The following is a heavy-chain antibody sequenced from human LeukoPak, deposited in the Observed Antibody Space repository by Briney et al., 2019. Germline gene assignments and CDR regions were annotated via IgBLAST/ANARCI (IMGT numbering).Heavy chain of an antibody. CDR2: IYYSGST. Sequence: SETLSLTCTVSGGSISSYYWSWIRQPPGKGLEWIGYIYYSGSTSYNPSLKSRVTISVDTSKNQFSLKLTSVTAADTAVYYCASGSGDANYYMDVWGKGTTVTVSS. D-gene: IGHD2-2*01. CDR1: GGSISSYY. J-gene: IGHJ6*03. CDR3: ASGSGDANYYMDV. V-gene: IGHV4-59*08.